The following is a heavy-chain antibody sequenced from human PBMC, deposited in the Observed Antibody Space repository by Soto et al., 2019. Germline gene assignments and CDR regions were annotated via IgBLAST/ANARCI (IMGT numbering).Heavy chain of an antibody. CDR2: IYYSGST. CDR1: GGSISSYY. J-gene: IGHJ3*02. CDR3: ARRYYDILTGYSDAFDI. D-gene: IGHD3-9*01. V-gene: IGHV4-59*01. Sequence: QVQLQESGPGLVKPSEILSLTCTVSGGSISSYYWSWIRQPPGKGLEWIGYIYYSGSTNYNPSLKSRVTISVDTSKNQFSLKLSSVTAADTAVYYCARRYYDILTGYSDAFDIWGQGTMVTVSS.